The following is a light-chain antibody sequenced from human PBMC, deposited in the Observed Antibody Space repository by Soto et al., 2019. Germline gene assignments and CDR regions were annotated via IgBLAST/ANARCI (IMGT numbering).Light chain of an antibody. CDR1: QSLVYSDGNTY. Sequence: VLTQTPLSSPVTLGQPASISCRSSQSLVYSDGNTYLSWLQQRPGQPPRLLIYQVSNRFSGVTHRFSGSGAGTDFTLKISRVEAEDVGVYSCIQFSHFPRTFGQGTKVEIK. V-gene: IGKV2-24*01. CDR2: QVS. J-gene: IGKJ1*01. CDR3: IQFSHFPRT.